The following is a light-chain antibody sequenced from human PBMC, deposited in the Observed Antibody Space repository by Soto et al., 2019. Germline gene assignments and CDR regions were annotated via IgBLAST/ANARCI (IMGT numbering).Light chain of an antibody. CDR3: QQYGRSPWT. V-gene: IGKV3-20*01. J-gene: IGKJ1*01. CDR2: SAS. CDR1: QSVSSTY. Sequence: EIVLTQSPGTLSLSPGERATLSCRASQSVSSTYLAWYQQKPGQAPRLLIYSASSRATGIPDRFRGSGSATDFTLTISRLEPEDFAVYYCQQYGRSPWTFGHGTKVEIK.